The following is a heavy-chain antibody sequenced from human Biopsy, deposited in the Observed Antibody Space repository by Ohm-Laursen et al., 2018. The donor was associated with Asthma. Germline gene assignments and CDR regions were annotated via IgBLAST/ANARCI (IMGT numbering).Heavy chain of an antibody. CDR2: INAGNGNT. V-gene: IGHV1-3*01. J-gene: IGHJ3*02. CDR3: ARTYYDFLAGQVNDVFAI. CDR1: GYTFINYA. D-gene: IGHD3-9*01. Sequence: ASVKVSCKASGYTFINYAIHWVRQAPGQRLEWMGWINAGNGNTKYSQKFQGRVTITRDTSASKAYMDLSSLRSEDTAVYYCARTYYDFLAGQVNDVFAIWGQGTMVTVSS.